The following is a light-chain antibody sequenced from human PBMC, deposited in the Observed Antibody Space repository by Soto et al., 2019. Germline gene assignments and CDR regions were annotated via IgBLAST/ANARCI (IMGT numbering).Light chain of an antibody. V-gene: IGKV3-20*01. CDR2: LAS. CDR3: QQYGNSPCT. Sequence: EIVLTQSPGTLSLSPGERATLSCRASETISNNYVVWYQQSPGQAPRLLIYLASNRAAGVPDRFRGSGAGADFTLTISRLEPEDFAVYVCQQYGNSPCTFGQGTKVDIK. CDR1: ETISNNY. J-gene: IGKJ1*01.